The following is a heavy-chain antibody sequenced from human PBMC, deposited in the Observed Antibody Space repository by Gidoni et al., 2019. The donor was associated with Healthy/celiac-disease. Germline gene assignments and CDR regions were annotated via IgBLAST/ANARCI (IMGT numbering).Heavy chain of an antibody. CDR2: ISWNSGSI. D-gene: IGHD3-3*01. J-gene: IGHJ4*02. Sequence: EVQLVESGGGLVQPGRSLRLSCAASGFTFDDYAMQWVRQAPGKGLEWVSGISWNSGSIGYADSVKGRFTISRDNAKNSLYLQMNSLRAEDTALYYCAKDMGGYDFWSGYFGPGFDYWGQGTLVTVSS. CDR1: GFTFDDYA. V-gene: IGHV3-9*01. CDR3: AKDMGGYDFWSGYFGPGFDY.